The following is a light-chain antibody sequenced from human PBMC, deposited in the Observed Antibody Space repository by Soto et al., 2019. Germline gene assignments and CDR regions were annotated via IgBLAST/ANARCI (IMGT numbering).Light chain of an antibody. J-gene: IGKJ1*01. CDR2: GAS. Sequence: EIVLTQSPGTLSLSPGERATLSCRASQSVSSSFLAWYQQKPGQAPRLLIYGASTRDTGIPDRFSGSGSGTDFTLTISRLESEDFAVYYCQQYDSSPLTFGQGTKVEIK. V-gene: IGKV3-20*01. CDR3: QQYDSSPLT. CDR1: QSVSSSF.